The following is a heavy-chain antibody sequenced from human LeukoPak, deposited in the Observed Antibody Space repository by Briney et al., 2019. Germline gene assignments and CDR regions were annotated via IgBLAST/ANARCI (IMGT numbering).Heavy chain of an antibody. CDR3: ARVNLRGRQYNWFDP. V-gene: IGHV1-69*02. CDR2: ITPVIDVS. Sequence: SVKVSCKASGGSLNSHIFTWVRQAPGQGLEWMGKITPVIDVSKYAQKFQGRLTITADKSTATVYMELSGLKSDDTAVYYCARVNLRGRQYNWFDPWGQRTLVTVSS. D-gene: IGHD1-26*01. CDR1: GGSLNSHI. J-gene: IGHJ5*02.